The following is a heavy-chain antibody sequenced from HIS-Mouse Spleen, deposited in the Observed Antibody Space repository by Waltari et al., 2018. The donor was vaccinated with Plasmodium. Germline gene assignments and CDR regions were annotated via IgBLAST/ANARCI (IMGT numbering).Heavy chain of an antibody. CDR2: IKQDGSEK. Sequence: VQLVESGGGLVQPGGSLSLSCAASVLPSSSYWMSWVRQAPGKGLEWVANIKQDGSEKYYVDSVKGRFTISRDNAKNSLYLQMNSLRAEDTAVYYCASSWYWYFDLWGRGTLVTVSS. CDR1: VLPSSSYW. CDR3: ASSWYWYFDL. J-gene: IGHJ2*01. D-gene: IGHD6-13*01. V-gene: IGHV3-7*01.